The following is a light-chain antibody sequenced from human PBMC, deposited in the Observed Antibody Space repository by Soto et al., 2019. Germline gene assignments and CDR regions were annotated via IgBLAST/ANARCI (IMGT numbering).Light chain of an antibody. Sequence: QSVLTQPPSASGTPGQRVTISCSGSSSNIGSNYVYWYQQLPGTAPKLRIYRNNQRPSGVPDRFSGSKSGTSASLAISGLRSEDEADYYCAAWDDSLSGYAVFGGGTQLTVL. J-gene: IGLJ7*01. CDR3: AAWDDSLSGYAV. CDR2: RNN. CDR1: SSNIGSNY. V-gene: IGLV1-47*01.